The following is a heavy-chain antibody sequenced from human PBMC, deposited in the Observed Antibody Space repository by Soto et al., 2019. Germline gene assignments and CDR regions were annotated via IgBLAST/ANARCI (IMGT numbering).Heavy chain of an antibody. CDR2: ISAYNGNT. Sequence: GEVSCKASGYTFFTYGINGVRQAPGQGVEGLGWISAYNGNTNYAQKLQGRVTMTTDTSTSTAYMELRSLRSDDTAVYYCARVRLGXTYYDFWSGYYDDAFDIWGQGTMVTVSS. J-gene: IGHJ3*02. V-gene: IGHV1-18*04. CDR3: ARVRLGXTYYDFWSGYYDDAFDI. CDR1: GYTFFTYG. D-gene: IGHD3-3*01.